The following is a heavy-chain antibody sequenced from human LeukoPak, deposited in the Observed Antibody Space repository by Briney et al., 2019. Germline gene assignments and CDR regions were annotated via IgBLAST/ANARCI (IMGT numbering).Heavy chain of an antibody. V-gene: IGHV3-30*02. CDR2: IRFGGANK. J-gene: IGHJ4*02. Sequence: GGSLRLSCEASGFTFSTYGMHWVRQGPGKGLEWMAYIRFGGANKYYADSVKGRFTISRDNSKNTLYLQMNSLRAEDTALYYCAKDPGWAGSSAVDHPSGSYGGYDYWGQGTLVTVSS. CDR1: GFTFSTYG. CDR3: AKDPGWAGSSAVDHPSGSYGGYDY. D-gene: IGHD1-26*01.